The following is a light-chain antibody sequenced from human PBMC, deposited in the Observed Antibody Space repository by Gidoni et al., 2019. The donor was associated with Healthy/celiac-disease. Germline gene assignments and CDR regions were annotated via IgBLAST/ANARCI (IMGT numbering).Light chain of an antibody. J-gene: IGKJ1*01. CDR2: GAS. CDR1: QSVSSS. Sequence: EIVMTQSPATLSVSPGERATLSCRANQSVSSSLAWYQQKPGQAPRLLIYGASTRATGIPARFSGSGSGTEFTLTISSLQSEDFAVYYCQQYNNWPGTFGQGTKVEIK. V-gene: IGKV3-15*01. CDR3: QQYNNWPGT.